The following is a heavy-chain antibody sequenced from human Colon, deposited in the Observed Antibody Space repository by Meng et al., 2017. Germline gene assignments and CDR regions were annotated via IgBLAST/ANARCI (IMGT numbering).Heavy chain of an antibody. J-gene: IGHJ4*02. CDR2: IYYTGST. CDR1: GGSVRSGSYY. CDR3: ARGPLDY. Sequence: QVQLRGAGPGLWRPLATLSSTCSVSGGSVRSGSYYGSCIRQPPGKGLEWIGYIYYTGSTNYNPSLKSRVTISVDTSKNQFSLKLSSVTAADTAVYYCARGPLDYWGQGTLVTVSS. V-gene: IGHV4-61*01.